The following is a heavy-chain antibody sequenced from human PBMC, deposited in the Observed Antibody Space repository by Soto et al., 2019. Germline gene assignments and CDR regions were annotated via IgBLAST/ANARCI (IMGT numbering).Heavy chain of an antibody. J-gene: IGHJ6*02. Sequence: EVQLLESGGGLVQPGGSLRLSCAASGFTFSSYAMSWVRQAPGKGLEWVSAISGSGGSTYYADSVKGRFTISRDNSKNTRYLQMNSLRAEDTAVYYCAKDRRFLGYGMDVWGQGTTVTVSS. D-gene: IGHD3-3*01. CDR2: ISGSGGST. V-gene: IGHV3-23*01. CDR1: GFTFSSYA. CDR3: AKDRRFLGYGMDV.